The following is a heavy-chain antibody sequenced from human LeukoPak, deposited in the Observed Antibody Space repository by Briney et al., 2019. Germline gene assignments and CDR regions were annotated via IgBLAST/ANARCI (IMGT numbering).Heavy chain of an antibody. CDR1: GFTFSSYS. CDR3: ARDLFGYNAFDI. J-gene: IGHJ3*02. CDR2: ISSSSSTI. V-gene: IGHV3-48*04. Sequence: GGSLRLSCAASGFTFSSYSMNWVRQAPGKGLEWVSYISSSSSTICYADSVKGRFTISRDNAKNSLYLQMNSLRAEDTALYYCARDLFGYNAFDIWGQGTMVTVSS. D-gene: IGHD1-14*01.